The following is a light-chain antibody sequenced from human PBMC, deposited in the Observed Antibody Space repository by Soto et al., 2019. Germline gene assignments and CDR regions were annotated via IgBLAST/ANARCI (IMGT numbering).Light chain of an antibody. V-gene: IGKV3-20*01. J-gene: IGKJ5*01. Sequence: IMSTQSPGTLSLSPGERATLSCRASQSVSSTYLAWYQQQPGQAPRLLIYGASDRATGIPDRFSGSGSGTDFTLTISRLEPEDFAVYICQQYGTSPRTFGQGTRLEI. CDR3: QQYGTSPRT. CDR1: QSVSSTY. CDR2: GAS.